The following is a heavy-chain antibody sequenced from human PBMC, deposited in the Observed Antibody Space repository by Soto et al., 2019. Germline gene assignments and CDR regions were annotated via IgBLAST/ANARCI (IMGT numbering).Heavy chain of an antibody. CDR2: IFYSGST. D-gene: IGHD5-18*01. CDR3: AKDSGYNYGYFRWFDP. J-gene: IGHJ5*02. CDR1: GGSISNYY. Sequence: QVHLQESGPRLVKPSETLSLTCTVSGGSISNYYWSWIRQPPGRGLEWIGHIFYSGSTNYNPALMGRVTISVDTSKSQFSLKLSSVTAADTAVYYCAKDSGYNYGYFRWFDPWGQGTLVTVSS. V-gene: IGHV4-59*01.